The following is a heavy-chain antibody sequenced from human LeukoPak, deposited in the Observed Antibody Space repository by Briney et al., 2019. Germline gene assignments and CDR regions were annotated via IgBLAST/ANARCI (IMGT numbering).Heavy chain of an antibody. Sequence: SLRLSCITSGFTFSTHTMNWLRQAPGKGLEWVSGISWNSGSIGYADSVKGRFTISRDNAKNSLYLQMNSLRAEDTALYYCAKGSTTVTTLFWYFDLWGRGTLVTVSS. D-gene: IGHD4-17*01. CDR3: AKGSTTVTTLFWYFDL. CDR2: ISWNSGSI. CDR1: GFTFSTHT. V-gene: IGHV3-9*01. J-gene: IGHJ2*01.